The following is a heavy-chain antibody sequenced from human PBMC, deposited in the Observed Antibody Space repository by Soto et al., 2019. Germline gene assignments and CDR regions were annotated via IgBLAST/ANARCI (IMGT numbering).Heavy chain of an antibody. Sequence: SETLSLTCTVSGGSISSYYWSWIRQPPGKGLEWIGYIYYSGSTNYNPSLKSRVTISVDTSKNQFSLKLSSVTAADTAVYYCARSLSWNYVAAYYFDYWGQGTLVNVSS. CDR3: ARSLSWNYVAAYYFDY. V-gene: IGHV4-59*01. CDR1: GGSISSYY. J-gene: IGHJ4*02. CDR2: IYYSGST. D-gene: IGHD1-7*01.